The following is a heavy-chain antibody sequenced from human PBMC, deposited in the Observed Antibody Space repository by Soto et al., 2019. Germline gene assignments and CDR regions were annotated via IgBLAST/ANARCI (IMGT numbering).Heavy chain of an antibody. Sequence: SETLSLTCTVSGGSVSSGSYYWSWIRQPPGKGLEWIGYIYYSGSTNYNPSLKSRVTISVDTSKNQFSLKLSSVTAADTAVYYCARDRAGTTVYWGQGTLVTVSS. CDR1: GGSVSSGSYY. D-gene: IGHD1-7*01. CDR2: IYYSGST. V-gene: IGHV4-61*01. J-gene: IGHJ4*02. CDR3: ARDRAGTTVY.